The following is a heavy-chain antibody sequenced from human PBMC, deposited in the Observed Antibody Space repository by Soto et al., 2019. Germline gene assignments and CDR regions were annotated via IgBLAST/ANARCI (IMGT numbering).Heavy chain of an antibody. CDR2: ISSSSSYI. V-gene: IGHV3-21*01. J-gene: IGHJ5*02. CDR3: ARGRSDSTNTCDP. Sequence: GGSLKISCTASRYTFSSYRMNWVRQIPGKGMEWVSSISSSSSYIYYADSVKGRFTISRDNAKNSLYLQMNSLRAEDTAVYYCARGRSDSTNTCDPWGQGTLVTGSS. D-gene: IGHD1-26*01. CDR1: RYTFSSYR.